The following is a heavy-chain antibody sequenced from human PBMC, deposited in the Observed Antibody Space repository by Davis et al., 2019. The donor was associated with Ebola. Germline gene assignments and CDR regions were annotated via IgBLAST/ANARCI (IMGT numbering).Heavy chain of an antibody. CDR3: ARLPTGSCSGSQGP. J-gene: IGHJ5*02. Sequence: SGPTLAQPTQTLTLTCTFSGFSLSPTGMCVSWIRQPPGKALEWLARIDWDDDKYYSTPLKTRLTISKDTSKNQVVLTMTNMDPVDTATYYCARLPTGSCSGSQGPWGQGTLVTVSS. V-gene: IGHV2-70*11. CDR1: GFSLSPTGMC. CDR2: IDWDDDK. D-gene: IGHD3-10*02.